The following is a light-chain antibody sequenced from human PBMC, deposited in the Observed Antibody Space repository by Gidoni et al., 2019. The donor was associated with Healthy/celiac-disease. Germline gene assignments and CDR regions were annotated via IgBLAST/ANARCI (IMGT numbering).Light chain of an antibody. CDR2: GAS. CDR3: QQYNNWPWG. J-gene: IGKJ1*01. V-gene: IGKV3-15*01. Sequence: EIVMTQSPATLSVSPGARATLSCRASQSVSSNLAWYQQKPGQAPRLLIYGASTRATGIPARFSGSGSGTEFTLTISSLQSEHFAVYYCQQYNNWPWGFGQGTKVEIK. CDR1: QSVSSN.